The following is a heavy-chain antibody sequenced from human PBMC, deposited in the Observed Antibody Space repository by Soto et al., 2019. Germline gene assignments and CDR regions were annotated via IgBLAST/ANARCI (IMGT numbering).Heavy chain of an antibody. CDR3: AILGLDVDS. V-gene: IGHV1-69*14. D-gene: IGHD3-16*01. Sequence: QVQLVQSGAEVQKPGSSVNVSCKASGDTPSTYAISWVRQAPGQGLEWMGGLIPILGTPIYAQRFQGRITISADTSTRTTYMELTSVTSVDTAVFYCAILGLDVDSWGQGTLVIVSS. CDR1: GDTPSTYA. CDR2: LIPILGTP. J-gene: IGHJ4*02.